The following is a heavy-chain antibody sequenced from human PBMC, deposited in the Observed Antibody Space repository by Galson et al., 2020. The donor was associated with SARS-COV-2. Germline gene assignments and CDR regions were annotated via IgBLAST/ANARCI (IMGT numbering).Heavy chain of an antibody. Sequence: PSETLSLTCSVSGSSISSSYWSWIRQPAGKGLAWIGRIYNTVITNYNPNLKSRVTMSVDTSMKQISLKVTSVTAADTAVYYCARDTPVMVTHWYFDLWGRGTLVTVSS. V-gene: IGHV4-4*07. CDR3: ARDTPVMVTHWYFDL. CDR1: GSSISSSY. CDR2: IYNTVIT. D-gene: IGHD2-8*01. J-gene: IGHJ2*01.